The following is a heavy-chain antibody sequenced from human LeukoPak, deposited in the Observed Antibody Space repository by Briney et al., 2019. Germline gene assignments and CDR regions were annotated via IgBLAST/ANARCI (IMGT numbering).Heavy chain of an antibody. D-gene: IGHD5-18*01. V-gene: IGHV1-69*13. Sequence: ASVKVSCKASGYTFTSYGISWVRQAPGQGLEWMGGIIPIFGSSNYAQKFQGRVTITADESTTTAYMELSSLRSEDTAVYYCARVTHTELSTRFDPWGQGTLVTVSS. CDR3: ARVTHTELSTRFDP. CDR2: IIPIFGSS. CDR1: GYTFTSYG. J-gene: IGHJ5*02.